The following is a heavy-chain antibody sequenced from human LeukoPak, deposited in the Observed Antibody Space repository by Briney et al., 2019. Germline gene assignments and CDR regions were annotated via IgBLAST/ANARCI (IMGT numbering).Heavy chain of an antibody. CDR3: ARSRGWDDAFDI. CDR2: IYCSGST. V-gene: IGHV4-59*01. CDR1: GGSISTYY. J-gene: IGHJ3*02. D-gene: IGHD1-26*01. Sequence: SETLSLTCTVSGGSISTYYWSWIRQPPGKGLEWIGYIYCSGSTNYNPSLKSRVTISVDTSKNQFSLKLSSVTAADTAVYYCARSRGWDDAFDIWGQGTMVTVSS.